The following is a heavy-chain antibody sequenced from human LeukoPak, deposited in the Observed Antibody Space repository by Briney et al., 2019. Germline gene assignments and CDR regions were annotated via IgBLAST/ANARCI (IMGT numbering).Heavy chain of an antibody. D-gene: IGHD3-10*01. Sequence: GSLRLSCAASGFTFSNYGMHWVRPAPGKGLEWVAFIRNDGSTKYYVDSVKGRFVISRDNSRNTLYLYMNSLRAEDSAVYYCAKDGVSSSVWAFDIWGQGTMVTVSS. CDR2: IRNDGSTK. CDR3: AKDGVSSSVWAFDI. CDR1: GFTFSNYG. J-gene: IGHJ3*02. V-gene: IGHV3-30*02.